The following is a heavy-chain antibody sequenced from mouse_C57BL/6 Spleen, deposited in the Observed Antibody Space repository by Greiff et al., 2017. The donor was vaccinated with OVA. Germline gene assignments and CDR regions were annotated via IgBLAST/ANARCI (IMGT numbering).Heavy chain of an antibody. CDR1: GYTFTSYW. V-gene: IGHV1-55*01. CDR3: AKDYYGSSYGYFDV. Sequence: VKLLQPGAELVKPGASVKLSCKASGYTFTSYWITWVQQRPGQGLEWIGDIYPGSGSTNYNEKFKSKATLTVDTSSSTAYMQLSSLTSEDSAVYTCAKDYYGSSYGYFDVWGTGTTVTVSS. D-gene: IGHD1-1*01. CDR2: IYPGSGST. J-gene: IGHJ1*03.